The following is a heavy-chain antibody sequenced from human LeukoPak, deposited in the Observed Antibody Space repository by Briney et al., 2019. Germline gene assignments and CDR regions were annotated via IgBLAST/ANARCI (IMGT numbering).Heavy chain of an antibody. Sequence: PGGSLRLSCAASGFTVSSNYMTWVRQAPGKGLEWVSAINSGGSTFYADSVKGRFTISRDNSKNSLSLQVNSLRADDTAVYYCARVGSTVAAGTPDYWGQGTLVTVSS. CDR3: ARVGSTVAAGTPDY. V-gene: IGHV3-66*01. J-gene: IGHJ4*02. CDR2: INSGGST. CDR1: GFTVSSNY. D-gene: IGHD6-13*01.